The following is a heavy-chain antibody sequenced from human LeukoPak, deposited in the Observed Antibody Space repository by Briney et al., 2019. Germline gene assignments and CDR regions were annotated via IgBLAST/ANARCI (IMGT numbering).Heavy chain of an antibody. D-gene: IGHD3-10*01. Sequence: PGGSLRLSCAASGFTFSSYWMSWVRQAPGKGLEWVANIKQDGSEKYYVDSVKGRSTISRDNAKNSLYLQMNSLRAEDTAVYYCARDDEYYGSGRFDYWGQGTLVTVSS. J-gene: IGHJ4*02. CDR2: IKQDGSEK. CDR1: GFTFSSYW. V-gene: IGHV3-7*01. CDR3: ARDDEYYGSGRFDY.